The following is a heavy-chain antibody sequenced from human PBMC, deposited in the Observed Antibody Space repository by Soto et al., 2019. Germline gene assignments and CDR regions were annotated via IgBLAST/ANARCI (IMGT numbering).Heavy chain of an antibody. V-gene: IGHV3-23*01. CDR3: GKERRGSGWSVCNF. J-gene: IGHJ4*02. CDR2: ISGSGDSA. CDR1: GFPFSHYA. Sequence: PGGSLRLSCTASGFPFSHYAMNWVRQGPGTWLEWVADISGSGDSARYADSVRGRFTISRDNSRDTLYLQMNSRRVDDMAVYYCGKERRGSGWSVCNFWGQGALVTVSS. D-gene: IGHD6-19*01.